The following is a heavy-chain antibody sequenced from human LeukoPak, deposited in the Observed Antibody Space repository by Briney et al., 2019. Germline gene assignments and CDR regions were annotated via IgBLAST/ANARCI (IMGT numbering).Heavy chain of an antibody. D-gene: IGHD5-18*01. V-gene: IGHV1-8*01. CDR3: AREGSGYTYGRGSYFDY. CDR1: GYTFASYD. J-gene: IGHJ4*01. CDR2: MNPNSGNT. Sequence: ASVKVSCKASGYTFASYDINWVRQATGQGLEWMGWMNPNSGNTGYAQKFQGSVTMARDTSISTAYMDLSGLRPDDTAVYYCAREGSGYTYGRGSYFDYWGHGILVTVSS.